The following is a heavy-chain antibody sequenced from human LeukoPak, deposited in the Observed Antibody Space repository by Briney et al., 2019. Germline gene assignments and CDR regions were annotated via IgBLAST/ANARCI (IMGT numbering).Heavy chain of an antibody. CDR1: GFIFSSYS. CDR3: GRVVNGYSYGYVEC. Sequence: GGSLRLSCAASGFIFSSYSMNWVRQAPGKGLEWVSFISSRSSSTYYADSVKGRSTISRDNAKNLLYLQMNNLRAEDTAVYYCGRVVNGYSYGYVECWGQGTLVSVPS. CDR2: ISSRSSST. D-gene: IGHD5-18*01. V-gene: IGHV3-21*06. J-gene: IGHJ4*02.